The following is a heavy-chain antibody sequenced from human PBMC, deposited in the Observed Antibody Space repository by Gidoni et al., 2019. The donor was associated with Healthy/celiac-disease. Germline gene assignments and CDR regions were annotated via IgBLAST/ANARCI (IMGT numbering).Heavy chain of an antibody. Sequence: EVQLVQSGAEVKQPGVSLKIPCKGSGYSFTSYWIGWVRQMPGKGLEWMGIIYPGDADTRYSPSFQGQVTISADKSISTAYLQWSSLKASDTAMYYCASPYSSGWSDYYGMDVWGQGTTVTVAS. CDR3: ASPYSSGWSDYYGMDV. CDR1: GYSFTSYW. D-gene: IGHD6-19*01. J-gene: IGHJ6*02. V-gene: IGHV5-51*01. CDR2: IYPGDADT.